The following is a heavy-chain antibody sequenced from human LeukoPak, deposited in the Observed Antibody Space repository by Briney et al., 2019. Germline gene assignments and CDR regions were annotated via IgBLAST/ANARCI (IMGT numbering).Heavy chain of an antibody. V-gene: IGHV2-5*02. CDR1: GVALSTSGVG. CDR2: IYWDDDK. D-gene: IGHD6-19*01. CDR3: AHSRESWASSGFDY. Sequence: SGPTLVNPTQTLTLTGTFSGVALSTSGVGVGWIRQPPGKALEWLALIYWDDDKRYSPSLKSRLTITKDTSKNQVVLTMTNMDPVYIATYYCAHSRESWASSGFDYWGQGTLVTVSS. J-gene: IGHJ4*02.